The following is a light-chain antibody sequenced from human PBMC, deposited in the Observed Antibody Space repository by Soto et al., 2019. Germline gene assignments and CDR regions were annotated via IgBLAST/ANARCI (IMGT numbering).Light chain of an antibody. V-gene: IGKV3-20*01. CDR2: DTS. CDR1: QSVNSGY. J-gene: IGKJ1*01. Sequence: EIVLTQSPGTLSLSPGERATLSCRASQSVNSGYLAWYQHTPGQAPRLLIYDTSTRATGIPDRFSGSGSGKDFTLTISRLEPEDFAVFYCQQYGSSPRTFGQGTKVDI. CDR3: QQYGSSPRT.